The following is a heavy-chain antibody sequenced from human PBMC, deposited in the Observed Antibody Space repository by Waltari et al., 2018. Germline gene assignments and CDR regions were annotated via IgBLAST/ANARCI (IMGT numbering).Heavy chain of an antibody. CDR2: INHSGST. CDR3: ASAPYYYDSSGAFDY. V-gene: IGHV4-34*01. Sequence: QVQLQQWGAGLLKPSETLSLTCAVYGGSFSGYYWSWIRQPPGKGLEWIGEINHSGSTNYNPSLKSRVTISVDTSKNQFSLKLSSVTAADTAVYYCASAPYYYDSSGAFDYWGQGTLVTVSS. J-gene: IGHJ4*02. D-gene: IGHD3-22*01. CDR1: GGSFSGYY.